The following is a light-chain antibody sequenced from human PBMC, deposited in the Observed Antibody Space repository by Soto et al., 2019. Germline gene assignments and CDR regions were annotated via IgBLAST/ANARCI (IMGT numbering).Light chain of an antibody. Sequence: DIVMTQSPLSLPVTPGEPASISCRSSQSLLYSNGYNYLDWYLQKPGQSPQLLIYLGSNRASGVPDRFSGSGLGTDFTLKISRVEAEDVGVYYCMQALQSRTFGQGTKVEIK. CDR1: QSLLYSNGYNY. J-gene: IGKJ1*01. V-gene: IGKV2-28*01. CDR3: MQALQSRT. CDR2: LGS.